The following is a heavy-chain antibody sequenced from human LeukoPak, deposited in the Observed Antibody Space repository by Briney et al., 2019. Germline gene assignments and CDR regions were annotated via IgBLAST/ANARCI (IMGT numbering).Heavy chain of an antibody. CDR2: INHSGST. D-gene: IGHD3-10*01. V-gene: IGHV4-34*01. CDR3: ARDRITMVRGVTSL. CDR1: GGSFSGYY. Sequence: SGTLSLTCAVYGGSFSGYYWSWIRQPPGKGLEWIGEINHSGSTNYNPSLKSRVTISVDTSKNQFSLKLSSVTAADTAVYYCARDRITMVRGVTSLWGQGTTVTVSS. J-gene: IGHJ6*02.